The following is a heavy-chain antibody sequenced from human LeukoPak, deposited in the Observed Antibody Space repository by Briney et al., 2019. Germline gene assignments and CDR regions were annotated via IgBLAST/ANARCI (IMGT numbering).Heavy chain of an antibody. J-gene: IGHJ4*02. CDR3: ARLMATISDGIDY. CDR2: ISGGGGST. CDR1: GFTFTSYS. V-gene: IGHV3-23*01. D-gene: IGHD5-24*01. Sequence: GGSLRLSCAASGFTFTSYSMNWVRQAPGKGLEWVSTISGGGGSTYYADSVKGRFTISRDNSKNTLYLQMNSLRAEDTAVYYCARLMATISDGIDYWGQGTLVTVSS.